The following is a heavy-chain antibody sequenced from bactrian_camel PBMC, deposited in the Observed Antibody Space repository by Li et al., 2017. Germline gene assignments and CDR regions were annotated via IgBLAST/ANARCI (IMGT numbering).Heavy chain of an antibody. CDR3: AADLVTGGDWRSIDLWSY. D-gene: IGHD1*01. CDR1: GYTGSSNC. CDR2: IDVNGIT. Sequence: HVQLVESGGGSVQAGGSLRLSCAASGYTGSSNCMAWFRQVPGKEREGVAAIDVNGITMYADSVKGRFTISQDNAKPTLYLQMNALKPEDTAMYYCAADLVTGGDWRSIDLWSYWGQGTQVTVS. V-gene: IGHV3S53*01. J-gene: IGHJ4*01.